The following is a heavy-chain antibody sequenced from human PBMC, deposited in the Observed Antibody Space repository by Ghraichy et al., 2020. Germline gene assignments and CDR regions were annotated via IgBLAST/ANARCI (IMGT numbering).Heavy chain of an antibody. D-gene: IGHD3-3*01. V-gene: IGHV3-7*03. J-gene: IGHJ6*02. CDR3: AREGFLDV. CDR2: INREGSQK. CDR1: GLTFRNHW. Sequence: GGSRRLSCAASGLTFRNHWMRWVRQAPGKGLEWVANINREGSQKNYVESVKGRFTISRDNAKNSLYLQMNSLRAEDTAVYYCAREGFLDVWGQGTTVTVSS.